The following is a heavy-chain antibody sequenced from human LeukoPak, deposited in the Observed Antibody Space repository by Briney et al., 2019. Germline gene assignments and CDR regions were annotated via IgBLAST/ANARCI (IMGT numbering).Heavy chain of an antibody. CDR1: GGSISSNNYY. CDR3: VRLARYNKNVQQ. D-gene: IGHD1-1*01. CDR2: IDYSGNT. Sequence: PSETLSLTCTVSGGSISSNNYYWGWIRQPPGKGLEWIGSIDYSGNTYYSPSLKSRITIFVDKSKNQFSLDLSSVTAADTAVYYCVRLARYNKNVQQWGQGTLVIVSS. V-gene: IGHV4-39*01. J-gene: IGHJ1*01.